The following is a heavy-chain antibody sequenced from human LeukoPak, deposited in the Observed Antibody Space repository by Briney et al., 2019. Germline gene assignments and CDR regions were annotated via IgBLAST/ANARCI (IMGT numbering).Heavy chain of an antibody. CDR1: GFSLSTSGVG. J-gene: IGHJ6*02. CDR3: AHVEYPNSSGLSKYGMDV. V-gene: IGHV2-5*02. CDR2: NYWDDDK. Sequence: SGPTLVKPTQTLTLTCTFSGFSLSTSGVGVGWIRQPPGKALEWLALNYWDDDKRYSPSLKSRLTITKDTSKNQVVLTMTNMDPVDTATYYCAHVEYPNSSGLSKYGMDVWGQGTTVTVSS. D-gene: IGHD6-19*01.